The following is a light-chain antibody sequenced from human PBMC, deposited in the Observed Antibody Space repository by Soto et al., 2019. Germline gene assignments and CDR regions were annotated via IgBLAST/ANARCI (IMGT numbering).Light chain of an antibody. CDR2: GVS. CDR3: QQYDSAPRT. J-gene: IGKJ4*01. Sequence: EIVLTQSPGTPSLSPGERATLSCRASQSISSSYLAWYQQKPGQAPRLLIYGVSSRATGIPDRFSGSGSGTDFTLTISRLVPEDYAVYYCQQYDSAPRTFGGGTKVEIK. V-gene: IGKV3-20*01. CDR1: QSISSSY.